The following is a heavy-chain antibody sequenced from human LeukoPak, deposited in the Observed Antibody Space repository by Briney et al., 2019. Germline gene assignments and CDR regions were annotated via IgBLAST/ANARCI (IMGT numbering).Heavy chain of an antibody. CDR2: ISSSSSTI. D-gene: IGHD3-3*01. CDR3: ARARSGNYFDY. V-gene: IGHV3-48*01. CDR1: GFTFSSVS. J-gene: IGHJ4*02. Sequence: TGGSLRLSCAASGFTFSSVSMSWVRQAPGKGLEWISYISSSSSTIYYADSVKGRFTISRDNAKNSVYLQMNSLRAEDTAVYSCARARSGNYFDYWGQGTQVTVSS.